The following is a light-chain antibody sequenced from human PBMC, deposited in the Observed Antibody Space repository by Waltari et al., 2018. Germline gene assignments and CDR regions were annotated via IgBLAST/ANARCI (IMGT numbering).Light chain of an antibody. V-gene: IGLV2-11*01. CDR2: DVT. CDR1: TSDVGRYNY. CDR3: CSFAGAYTWI. J-gene: IGLJ2*01. Sequence: SALTQPRSVSGSPGQSVTISCTGTTSDVGRYNYVSWYQHPPGKAPELLMFDVTHRPSGVPDRFSGSKSANTASLTISGLQPDDEADYYCCSFAGAYTWIFGGGTKVTVL.